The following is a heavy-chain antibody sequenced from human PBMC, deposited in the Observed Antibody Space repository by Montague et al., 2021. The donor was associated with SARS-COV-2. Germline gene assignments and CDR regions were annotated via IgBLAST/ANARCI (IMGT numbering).Heavy chain of an antibody. D-gene: IGHD3-16*01. CDR3: AREFRIELWQTNWYFGL. CDR1: GDSITTYY. CDR2: IYYTGTT. J-gene: IGHJ2*01. V-gene: IGHV4-59*01. Sequence: SETLSLTCSVSGDSITTYYWSWIRQSPGRGLEWIGHIYYTGTTKYDPSLKSRATISVDTSKNQFALRLSSVTAADTAVYYCAREFRIELWQTNWYFGLWGRGTLVTVSS.